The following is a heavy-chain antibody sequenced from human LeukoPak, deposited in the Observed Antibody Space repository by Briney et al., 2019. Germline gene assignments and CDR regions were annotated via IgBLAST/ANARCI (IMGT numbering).Heavy chain of an antibody. CDR1: GGSISSYY. Sequence: PSETLSLTRTVSGGSISSYYWSWIRQPPGKGLEWIGYIYYSGSTNYNPSLKSRVTISVDTSKNQFSLKLSSVTAADTAVYYCARHGAWIQRPYDAFDIWGQGTMVTVSS. D-gene: IGHD5-18*01. V-gene: IGHV4-59*08. J-gene: IGHJ3*02. CDR2: IYYSGST. CDR3: ARHGAWIQRPYDAFDI.